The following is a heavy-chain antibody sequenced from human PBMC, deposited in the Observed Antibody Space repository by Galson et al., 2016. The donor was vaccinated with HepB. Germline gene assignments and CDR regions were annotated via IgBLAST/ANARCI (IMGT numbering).Heavy chain of an antibody. Sequence: SLRLSCAASGFIFSSYGMHWVRQSPGKGLEWVALVSFDGSKEYYADSVKGRFTISRDNSNNTMYLQMNSLRAEDTAIYYCARDRGFYSSTWDWGQGTLVTVSS. CDR3: ARDRGFYSSTWD. J-gene: IGHJ4*02. CDR1: GFIFSSYG. D-gene: IGHD2-2*01. CDR2: VSFDGSKE. V-gene: IGHV3-33*05.